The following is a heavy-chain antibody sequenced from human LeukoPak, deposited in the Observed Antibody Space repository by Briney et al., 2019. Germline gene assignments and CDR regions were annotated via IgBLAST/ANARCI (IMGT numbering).Heavy chain of an antibody. Sequence: GGSLRLSCAASEFSVGSNYMTWVRQAPGKGLEWVSLIYSGGSTYYADSVKGRFTISRDNSKNTLYLQMNSLRAEDTAVYYCAKDHDYGDSTSDYWGQGTLVTVSS. CDR1: EFSVGSNY. D-gene: IGHD4-17*01. J-gene: IGHJ4*02. CDR3: AKDHDYGDSTSDY. CDR2: IYSGGST. V-gene: IGHV3-66*01.